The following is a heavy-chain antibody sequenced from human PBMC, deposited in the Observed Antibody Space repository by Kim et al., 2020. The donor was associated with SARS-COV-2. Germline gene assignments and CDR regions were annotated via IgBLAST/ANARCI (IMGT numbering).Heavy chain of an antibody. CDR3: VRQVAGSNFDV. D-gene: IGHD3-10*01. Sequence: FYAECVKGRFTISRDNSKNTVYLQLNILRAEDTAMYYSVRQVAGSNFDVWGQGTMVTVSS. V-gene: IGHV3-30*07. J-gene: IGHJ3*01.